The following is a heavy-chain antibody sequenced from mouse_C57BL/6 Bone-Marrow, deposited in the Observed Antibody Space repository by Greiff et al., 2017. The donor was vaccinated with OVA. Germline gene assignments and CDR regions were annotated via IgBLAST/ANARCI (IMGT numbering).Heavy chain of an antibody. J-gene: IGHJ1*03. D-gene: IGHD1-1*01. V-gene: IGHV1-82*01. Sequence: QVQLQQSGPELVKPGASVKISCKASGYAFSSSWMNWVKQRPGKGLEWIGRIYPGDGDTNYNGKFKGKATLTADKSSSTAYMQLSSLTSEDSAVYFCARSYYYGSHDVWGTGTTVTVSS. CDR1: GYAFSSSW. CDR2: IYPGDGDT. CDR3: ARSYYYGSHDV.